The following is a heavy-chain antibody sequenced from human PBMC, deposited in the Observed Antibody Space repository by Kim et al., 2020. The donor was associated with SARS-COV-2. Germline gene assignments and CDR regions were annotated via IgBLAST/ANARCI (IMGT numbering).Heavy chain of an antibody. D-gene: IGHD1-20*01. CDR1: GYTFAQFA. CDR2: INAGNGDT. J-gene: IGHJ5*02. Sequence: ASVKVSCKASGYTFAQFAMHWVRQAPGQSLEWMGWINAGNGDTKYSPKFQGRVTISRDTSASTAYMELGSLRSEDTAVYYCTSLGITSPGRFDPWGQGTLVTVSS. V-gene: IGHV1-3*01. CDR3: TSLGITSPGRFDP.